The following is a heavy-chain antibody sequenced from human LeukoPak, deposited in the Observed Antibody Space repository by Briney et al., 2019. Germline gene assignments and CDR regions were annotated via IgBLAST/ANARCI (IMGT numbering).Heavy chain of an antibody. D-gene: IGHD3-22*01. Sequence: ASVKVSCKASGYTFTSYGISWVRQAPGQGLEWMGWISAYNGNTNYAQKLQGRVTMTTDTSTSTAYMELRSLRSDDTAVYYCARIAYYYDSSGYYTSLSAFDIWGQGTMVTVSS. CDR1: GYTFTSYG. CDR3: ARIAYYYDSSGYYTSLSAFDI. CDR2: ISAYNGNT. V-gene: IGHV1-18*01. J-gene: IGHJ3*02.